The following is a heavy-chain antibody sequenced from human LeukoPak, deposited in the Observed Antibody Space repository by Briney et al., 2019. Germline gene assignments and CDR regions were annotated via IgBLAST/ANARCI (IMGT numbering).Heavy chain of an antibody. CDR2: SNYSGST. CDR3: ARDLSGSAWYD. J-gene: IGHJ4*02. CDR1: GGSINSGGYY. D-gene: IGHD6-19*01. Sequence: SQSLSLTCTVSGGSINSGGYYWSWIRQHPGKGLEWIGCSNYSGSTYYNPSLKIRVTISVDTSKNRFSLKLSSVTAADTAVYYCARDLSGSAWYDWGQGTLVTVSS. V-gene: IGHV4-31*03.